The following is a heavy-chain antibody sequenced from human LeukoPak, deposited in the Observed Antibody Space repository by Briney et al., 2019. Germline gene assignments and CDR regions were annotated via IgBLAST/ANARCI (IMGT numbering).Heavy chain of an antibody. Sequence: PSETLSLTCAAYGGSFSGYYWSWIRQPPGKGLEWIGEINHSGSTNYNPSLKSRVTISVDTSKNQFSLKLSSVTAADTAVYYCARRVITMVRDPKRYFDYWGQGTLVTVSS. D-gene: IGHD3-10*01. V-gene: IGHV4-34*01. CDR3: ARRVITMVRDPKRYFDY. J-gene: IGHJ4*02. CDR2: INHSGST. CDR1: GGSFSGYY.